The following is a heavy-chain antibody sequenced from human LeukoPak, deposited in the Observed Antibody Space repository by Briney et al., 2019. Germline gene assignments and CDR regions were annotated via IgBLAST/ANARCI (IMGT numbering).Heavy chain of an antibody. CDR2: IYYSGST. Sequence: PSETLSLTCTVSGGSISSSSYYWGWIRQPPGKGLEWIGSIYYSGSTYYNPSLKSRVTISVDTSKNLFSLKLSSVTAADTAVYYCARHIGGRYYYYYMDVWGKGTTVTISS. V-gene: IGHV4-39*01. J-gene: IGHJ6*03. D-gene: IGHD3-16*02. CDR3: ARHIGGRYYYYYMDV. CDR1: GGSISSSSYY.